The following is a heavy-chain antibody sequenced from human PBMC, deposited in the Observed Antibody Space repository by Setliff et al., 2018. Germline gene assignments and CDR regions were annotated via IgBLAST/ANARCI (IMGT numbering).Heavy chain of an antibody. CDR2: IIPVLDTT. D-gene: IGHD3-16*01. Sequence: SVKVSCKVSGGSFCSYAISWVRQAPGQGPEWLGRIIPVLDTTDYSPKFQDRLTITADEPSRTVNMELHSLRSEDTALYYCARGVVNWAAFNIWGQGTMVTVSS. CDR1: GGSFCSYA. V-gene: IGHV1-69*11. CDR3: ARGVVNWAAFNI. J-gene: IGHJ3*02.